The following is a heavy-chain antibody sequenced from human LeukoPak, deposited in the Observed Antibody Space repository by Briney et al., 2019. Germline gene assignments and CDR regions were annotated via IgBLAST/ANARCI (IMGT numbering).Heavy chain of an antibody. CDR3: ARALEEQLVRKYYYYGMDV. Sequence: GGSLRLSCVASGFTFSDYYMSWIRQAPGKGLEWVSYISSSGSTIYYADSVKGRFTISRDNAKNLLYLQMNSLRAEDTAVYYCARALEEQLVRKYYYYGMDVWGQGTTVTVSS. D-gene: IGHD6-13*01. CDR1: GFTFSDYY. J-gene: IGHJ6*02. V-gene: IGHV3-11*01. CDR2: ISSSGSTI.